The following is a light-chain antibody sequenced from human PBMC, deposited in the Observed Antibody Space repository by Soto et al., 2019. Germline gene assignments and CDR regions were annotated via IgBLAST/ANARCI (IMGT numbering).Light chain of an antibody. CDR2: DAA. Sequence: DIVLTQSPATLSFSPGDRATLSCRASQSVGTSLAWYKQQPGQAPRLLIHDAAYRASGIPERFRGSGSGTAFSLSISSLEPDDFAVYYCQHRSSWPRSFGRGTKVEV. V-gene: IGKV3-11*01. CDR1: QSVGTS. J-gene: IGKJ1*01. CDR3: QHRSSWPRS.